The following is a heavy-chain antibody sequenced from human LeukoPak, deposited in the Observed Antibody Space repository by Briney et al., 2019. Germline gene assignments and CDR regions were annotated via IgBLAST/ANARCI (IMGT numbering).Heavy chain of an antibody. D-gene: IGHD3-10*01. CDR2: ISWNSGSI. V-gene: IGHV3-9*01. CDR3: AEALSDQGFGEEDGMDV. J-gene: IGHJ6*04. Sequence: PGRSLRLSCAASGFTFDDYATHWVRQAPGKGLEWVSGISWNSGSIGYADSVKGRFTISRDNAKNSLYLQMNSLRAEDTAVYYCAEALSDQGFGEEDGMDVWGKGTTVTVSS. CDR1: GFTFDDYA.